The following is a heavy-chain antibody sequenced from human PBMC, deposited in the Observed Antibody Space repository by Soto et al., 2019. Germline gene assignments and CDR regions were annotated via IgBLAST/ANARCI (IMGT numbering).Heavy chain of an antibody. Sequence: ASVKVSCKASGYTFTGHYIHWVRQAPEQGPEWMGEIGPESGATRYAQRFQGRVTMTRDMSITTVYMELNNLSPDDTAVYYCGRGRSGQIVVFYWGQGTPVTAPQ. D-gene: IGHD1-26*01. CDR3: GRGRSGQIVVFY. CDR2: IGPESGAT. V-gene: IGHV1-2*02. CDR1: GYTFTGHY. J-gene: IGHJ4*02.